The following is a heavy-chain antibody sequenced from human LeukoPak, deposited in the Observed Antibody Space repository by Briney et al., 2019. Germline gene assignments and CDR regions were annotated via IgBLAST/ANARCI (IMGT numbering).Heavy chain of an antibody. Sequence: PGGSLRLSCSASGFTFTTAWMSWVRQAPGKGLEWVGRIKSKTGGGTTDYAAPMKGRFTISRDDSKNTVHIEMNSLKTEDTAIYYCATDSVATINRGGLHFWGQGTLVTVSS. CDR2: IKSKTGGGTT. J-gene: IGHJ4*02. CDR3: ATDSVATINRGGLHF. CDR1: GFTFTTAW. V-gene: IGHV3-15*01. D-gene: IGHD5-24*01.